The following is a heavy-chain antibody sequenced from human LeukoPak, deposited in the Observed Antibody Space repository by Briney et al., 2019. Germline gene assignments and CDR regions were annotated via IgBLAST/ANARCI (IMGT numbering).Heavy chain of an antibody. CDR3: ATCSGGTGGRCHYGYDI. CDR1: GDSVTRHFW. D-gene: IGHD2-15*01. Sequence: SGTLSLTCAVSGDSVTRHFWWCWVRQPPGKGLEWIGEIYHTGDANYSPSLKSRVTFSVDQSENQFSLKLRSVTAADTAVYYCATCSGGTGGRCHYGYDIWGQGTMVTVSS. CDR2: IYHTGDA. J-gene: IGHJ3*02. V-gene: IGHV4-4*02.